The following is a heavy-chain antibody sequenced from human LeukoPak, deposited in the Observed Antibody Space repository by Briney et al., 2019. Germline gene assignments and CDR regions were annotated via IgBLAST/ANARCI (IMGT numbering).Heavy chain of an antibody. J-gene: IGHJ3*02. CDR2: ISYDGSNK. CDR1: GFTFSSYG. CDR3: AKDGPGFDAFDI. Sequence: GGSLRLSCAASGFTFSSYGMHWVRQAPGKGLEWVAVISYDGSNKYYADSVKGRFTISRDNSKNTLYLQMNSLRAEDTAVYYCAKDGPGFDAFDIWGQGTMVTVSS. V-gene: IGHV3-30*18.